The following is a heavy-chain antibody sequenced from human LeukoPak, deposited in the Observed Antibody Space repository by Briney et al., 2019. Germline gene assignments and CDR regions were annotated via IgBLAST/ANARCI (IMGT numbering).Heavy chain of an antibody. D-gene: IGHD2-2*02. J-gene: IGHJ4*02. CDR3: ARSPPYCTSTSCYIDY. CDR1: GYTFTIYY. V-gene: IGHV1-2*02. CDR2: INPNSGST. Sequence: ASVKVSCKASGYTFTIYYMHWGPQAPGQGREWMGWINPNSGSTSYAQSFQGRVTMTRDTSINTAYMELSGLTSDDTAVYYCARSPPYCTSTSCYIDYWGQGTLVTVSS.